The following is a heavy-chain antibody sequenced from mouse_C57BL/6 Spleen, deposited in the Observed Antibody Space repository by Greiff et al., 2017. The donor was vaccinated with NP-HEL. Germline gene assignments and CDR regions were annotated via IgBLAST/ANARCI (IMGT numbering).Heavy chain of an antibody. Sequence: VQGVESGGGLVKPGGSLKLSCAASGFTFSSYAMSWVRQTPEKRLEWVATISDGGSYTYYPDNVKGRFTISRDNAKNNLYLQMSHLKSEDTAMYYCARGKANWDFAYWGQGTLVTVSA. CDR2: ISDGGSYT. CDR3: ARGKANWDFAY. V-gene: IGHV5-4*01. D-gene: IGHD4-1*01. J-gene: IGHJ3*01. CDR1: GFTFSSYA.